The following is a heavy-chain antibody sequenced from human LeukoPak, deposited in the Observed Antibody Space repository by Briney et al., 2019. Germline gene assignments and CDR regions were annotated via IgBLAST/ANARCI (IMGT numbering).Heavy chain of an antibody. CDR1: GFTFSSSG. J-gene: IGHJ4*02. V-gene: IGHV3-30*02. Sequence: GGSLSLSCAASGFTFSSSGMHWVRQAPGKGLEWVTFIGYDGSNNYDGSSKYYADSVMGRFTISRDNSKNTLYLQMNSLRPEDTALYYCAKDYPSAVGASPFEYWGQGTLVTVS. CDR3: AKDYPSAVGASPFEY. D-gene: IGHD1-26*01. CDR2: IGYDGSNNYDGSSK.